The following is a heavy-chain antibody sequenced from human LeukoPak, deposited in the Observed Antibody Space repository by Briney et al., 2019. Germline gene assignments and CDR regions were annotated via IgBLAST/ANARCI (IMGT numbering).Heavy chain of an antibody. CDR1: GYTFTSYG. Sequence: ASVKVSCKASGYTFTSYGISWVRQAPGQGLEWMGWISAYNGNTNYAQKFQGRVTMTRDTSISTAYMELSRLRSDDTAVYYCARANYYDSSGYYYYDYWGQGTLVTVSS. D-gene: IGHD3-22*01. CDR3: ARANYYDSSGYYYYDY. V-gene: IGHV1-18*01. CDR2: ISAYNGNT. J-gene: IGHJ4*02.